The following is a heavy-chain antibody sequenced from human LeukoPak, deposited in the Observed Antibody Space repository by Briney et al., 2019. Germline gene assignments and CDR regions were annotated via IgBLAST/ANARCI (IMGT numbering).Heavy chain of an antibody. J-gene: IGHJ5*02. D-gene: IGHD2-15*01. CDR1: GFTFSNYG. CDR3: ARDPHYCSGGSCYSLGFDP. Sequence: GRSLRLSCAASGFTFSNYGMQWVRQAPGKGLEWVAVIWADGSNQYYADSVEGRFTISRDISKNTLYLQMNSLRAEDTAVYYCARDPHYCSGGSCYSLGFDPWGQGTLVTVSS. CDR2: IWADGSNQ. V-gene: IGHV3-33*01.